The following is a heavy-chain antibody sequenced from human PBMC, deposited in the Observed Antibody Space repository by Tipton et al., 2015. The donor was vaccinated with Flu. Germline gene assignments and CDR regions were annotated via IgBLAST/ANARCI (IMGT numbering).Heavy chain of an antibody. CDR1: GGSISSSSYH. CDR3: AREVRNSGGPDY. D-gene: IGHD1-26*01. Sequence: TLSLTCTVSGGSISSSSYHWGWIRQPPGMGLEWIGSVHYSGSTYQNPSLESRVTISVDTSKNQFSLKLSSVTAADTAVNYCAREVRNSGGPDYWGQGTLVTVSS. V-gene: IGHV4-39*07. J-gene: IGHJ4*02. CDR2: VHYSGST.